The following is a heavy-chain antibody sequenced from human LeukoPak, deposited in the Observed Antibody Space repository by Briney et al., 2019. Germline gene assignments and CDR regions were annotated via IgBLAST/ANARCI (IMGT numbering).Heavy chain of an antibody. CDR1: GGSFSGYY. D-gene: IGHD6-13*01. J-gene: IGHJ5*02. CDR2: IYYSGST. V-gene: IGHV4-34*01. CDR3: ARVLAAAGNNWFDP. Sequence: PSETLSLTCAVYGGSFSGYYWSWIRQPPGKGLEWIGSIYYSGSTYYNPSLKSRVTISVDTSKNQFSLKLSSVTAADTAVYYCARVLAAAGNNWFDPWGQGTLVTVSS.